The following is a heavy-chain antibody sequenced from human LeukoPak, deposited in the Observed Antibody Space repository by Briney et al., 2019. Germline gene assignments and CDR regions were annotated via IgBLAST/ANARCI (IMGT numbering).Heavy chain of an antibody. D-gene: IGHD2-2*01. J-gene: IGHJ4*02. CDR1: GFTFSRYA. Sequence: GGSLRLSCAASGFTFSRYAMHWVRQAPGKGLEWVAVISYDGSNKYYADSVKGRFTISRDNSKNTLYLQMNSLRAEDTAVYYCAKDCSSTSCYDYWGQGTLVTVSS. V-gene: IGHV3-30*04. CDR3: AKDCSSTSCYDY. CDR2: ISYDGSNK.